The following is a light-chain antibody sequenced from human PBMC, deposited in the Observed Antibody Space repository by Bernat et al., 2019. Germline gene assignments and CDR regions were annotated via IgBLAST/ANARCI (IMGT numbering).Light chain of an antibody. CDR2: DVS. CDR3: SSYATRDSYV. J-gene: IGLJ1*01. V-gene: IGLV2-14*01. CDR1: SSDVGAYNY. Sequence: HSALTQPASVSGSPGQSITISCNGTSSDVGAYNYVSWHQQHPGKVPKLIIHDVSSRPSGVSNRFSGSKSGNTASLTISGLHAEDEADYHCSSYATRDSYVFGTVTQVTVL.